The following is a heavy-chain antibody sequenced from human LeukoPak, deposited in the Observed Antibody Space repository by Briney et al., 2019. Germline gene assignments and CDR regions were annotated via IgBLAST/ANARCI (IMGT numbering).Heavy chain of an antibody. CDR3: ARNYNRYCSGGSCYSAYYYYGMDV. CDR2: IIPIFGTA. J-gene: IGHJ6*02. V-gene: IGHV1-69*13. Sequence: SVKVSCKASGGTFSSYAISWVRQAPGQGLEWMGGIIPIFGTASYAQKFQGRVTITADESTSTAYMELSSLRSEDTAVYYCARNYNRYCSGGSCYSAYYYYGMDVWGQGTTVTVSS. D-gene: IGHD2-15*01. CDR1: GGTFSSYA.